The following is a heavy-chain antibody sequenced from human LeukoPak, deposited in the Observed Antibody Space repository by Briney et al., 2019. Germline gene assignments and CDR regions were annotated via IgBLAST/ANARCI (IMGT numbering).Heavy chain of an antibody. D-gene: IGHD3-22*01. Sequence: GASVKVSCKASGYTFTSYDINWVRRATGQGLEWMGWMNPNSGNTGYAQKFQGRVTMTRSTSISTAYMELSSLRSEDTAVYYCARGWGSDSSGYYFDFQHWGQGTLVTVSS. J-gene: IGHJ1*01. CDR1: GYTFTSYD. CDR3: ARGWGSDSSGYYFDFQH. CDR2: MNPNSGNT. V-gene: IGHV1-8*01.